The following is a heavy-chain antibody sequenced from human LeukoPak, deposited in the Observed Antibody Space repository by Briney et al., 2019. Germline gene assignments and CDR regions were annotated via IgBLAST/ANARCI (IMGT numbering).Heavy chain of an antibody. CDR1: GFTFSSYS. CDR2: ISSSSSYI. V-gene: IGHV3-21*01. J-gene: IGHJ6*02. CDR3: ARVSLGFGDV. Sequence: GSLRLSCAGSGFTFSSYSMNWVRQAPGKGLEWVSSISSSSSYIYYADSVKGRFTISRDNAKNSLYLQMNSLRAEDTAVYYCARVSLGFGDVWGQGTTVTVSS. D-gene: IGHD3-10*01.